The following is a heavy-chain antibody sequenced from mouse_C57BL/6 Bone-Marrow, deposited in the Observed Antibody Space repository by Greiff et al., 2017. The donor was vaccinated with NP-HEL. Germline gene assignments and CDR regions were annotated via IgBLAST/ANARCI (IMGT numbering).Heavy chain of an antibody. CDR3: ARSGDYGSSDWYFDV. V-gene: IGHV1-39*01. CDR1: GYSFTDYN. J-gene: IGHJ1*03. Sequence: VQLKESGPELVKPGASVKISCKASGYSFTDYNMNWVKQSNGKSLEWIGVINPNYGTTSYNQKFKGKATLTVDQSSSTAYMQLNSLTSEDSAVYYCARSGDYGSSDWYFDVWGTGTTVTVSS. D-gene: IGHD1-1*01. CDR2: INPNYGTT.